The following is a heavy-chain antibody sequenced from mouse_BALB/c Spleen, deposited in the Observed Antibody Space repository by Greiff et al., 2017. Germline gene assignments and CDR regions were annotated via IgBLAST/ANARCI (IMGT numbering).Heavy chain of an antibody. CDR2: ISSGSSTI. CDR1: GFTFSSFG. J-gene: IGHJ4*01. CDR3: ARFGSYGYYYAMDY. Sequence: VQLKESGGGLVQPGGSRKLSCAASGFTFSSFGMHWVRQAPEKGLEWVAYISSGSSTIYYADTVKGRFTISRDNPKNTLFLQMTSLRSEDTAMYYCARFGSYGYYYAMDYWGQGTSVTVSS. V-gene: IGHV5-17*02. D-gene: IGHD1-1*02.